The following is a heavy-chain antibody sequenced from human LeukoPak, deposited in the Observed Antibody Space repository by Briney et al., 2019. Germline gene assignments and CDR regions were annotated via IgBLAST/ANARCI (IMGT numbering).Heavy chain of an antibody. CDR3: AKDRRDDILTGYSDY. CDR2: IGWNSGSI. J-gene: IGHJ4*02. D-gene: IGHD3-9*01. Sequence: PGRSLRLSCAASGFTFDDYAMHWVRQAPGKGLEWVSGIGWNSGSIGYADSVKGRFTISRDNAKNSLYLQMNSLRAEDTALYYCAKDRRDDILTGYSDYWGQGTLVTVSS. CDR1: GFTFDDYA. V-gene: IGHV3-9*01.